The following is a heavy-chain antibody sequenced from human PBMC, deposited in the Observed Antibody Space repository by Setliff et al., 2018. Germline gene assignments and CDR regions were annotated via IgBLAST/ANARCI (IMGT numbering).Heavy chain of an antibody. CDR2: IYYGGSA. V-gene: IGHV4-39*07. J-gene: IGHJ4*02. CDR1: GGSISSSNYY. D-gene: IGHD2-15*01. CDR3: ARILGYCSGGSCYVPY. Sequence: SETLSLTCTVSGGSISSSNYYWGWIRQPPGKGLEWIGNIYYGGSAYYNPSLKSRATISVDTSKNQFSLKLSSVTAADTAMYYCARILGYCSGGSCYVPYWGQGTLVT.